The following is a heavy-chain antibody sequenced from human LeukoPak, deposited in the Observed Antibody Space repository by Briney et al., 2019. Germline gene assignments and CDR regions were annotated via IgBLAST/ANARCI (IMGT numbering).Heavy chain of an antibody. V-gene: IGHV1-2*02. D-gene: IGHD3-10*01. CDR3: ARAYGSGSSYHPDY. Sequence: ASVKVSCKASGYTFTAYYMHWVRQAPGPGLEWMGWINPNSGGTNSSQKFQDRVTLTRDTSISTAYMELGSLRSDDTAIYYCARAYGSGSSYHPDYWGQGTLATVSS. CDR1: GYTFTAYY. J-gene: IGHJ4*02. CDR2: INPNSGGT.